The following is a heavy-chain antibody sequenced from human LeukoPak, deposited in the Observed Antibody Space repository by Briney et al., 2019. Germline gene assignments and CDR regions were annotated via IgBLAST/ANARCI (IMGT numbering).Heavy chain of an antibody. D-gene: IGHD6-6*01. J-gene: IGHJ6*03. V-gene: IGHV1-24*01. CDR3: ATTAYSSSSNYYYYMDV. CDR2: FDPEDGET. Sequence: ASVKVSSKVSGYTLTELSMHWVRQAPGKRPDWMGGFDPEDGETIYAQTFQGRVTMTEDTSTDTAYMELSSLRSEDTAVYYCATTAYSSSSNYYYYMDVWGKGNTVTVSS. CDR1: GYTLTELS.